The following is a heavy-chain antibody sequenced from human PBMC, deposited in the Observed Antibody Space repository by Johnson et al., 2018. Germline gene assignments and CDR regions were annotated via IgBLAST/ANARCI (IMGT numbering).Heavy chain of an antibody. CDR3: AGVQLERRPYYGGDG. J-gene: IGHJ6*02. V-gene: IGHV3-21*05. CDR2: ISSSSSYI. CDR1: GFTFSSYS. D-gene: IGHD1-1*01. Sequence: VQLVESGGGLVQPGGSLRLSCAASGFTFSSYSMNWVRQAPGKGLEWVSYISSSSSYIYYADSVKGRFTISRDTAKNSLYLQINSLRAEDTAVHYCAGVQLERRPYYGGDGWGQGATVTV.